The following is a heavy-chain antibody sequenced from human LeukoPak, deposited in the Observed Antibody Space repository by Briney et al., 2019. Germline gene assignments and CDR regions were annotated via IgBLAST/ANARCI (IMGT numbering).Heavy chain of an antibody. Sequence: SEPLSLTCTVSGGSISSYFWTWIRQPAGKGLEWIGRIYPSGNTNYNPSLKSRVSMSVDTSKNQFSLNLTSVTAADTAVYYCAREGTVARGLDYWGQGTLVTVSS. J-gene: IGHJ4*02. D-gene: IGHD4-17*01. V-gene: IGHV4-4*07. CDR2: IYPSGNT. CDR1: GGSISSYF. CDR3: AREGTVARGLDY.